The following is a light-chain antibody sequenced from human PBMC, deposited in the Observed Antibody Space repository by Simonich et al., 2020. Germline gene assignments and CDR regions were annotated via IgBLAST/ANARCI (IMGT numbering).Light chain of an antibody. J-gene: IGKJ1*01. CDR1: QSVSST. V-gene: IGKV3-15*01. Sequence: EIVMTQSPATLSVSPGERATLSCRASQSVSSTLAWYQQKPGQAPRLLIYGASTRATGIPARFRGSGSGTEFTLTSSSMQSEDVAVHYCQQYNNWPWTFGQGTKVEIK. CDR3: QQYNNWPWT. CDR2: GAS.